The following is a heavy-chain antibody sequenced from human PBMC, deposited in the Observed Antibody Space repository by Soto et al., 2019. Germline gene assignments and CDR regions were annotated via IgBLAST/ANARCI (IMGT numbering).Heavy chain of an antibody. CDR2: IYPGDSDT. Sequence: PGESLKISCKGSGYSFTSYWIGWVRQMPGKGLEWMGIIYPGDSDTRYSPSFQGQVTISADKSISTAYLQWSSLKASDTAMYYCARFTSTALHYYYGMDAWGQGTTVTVSS. CDR3: ARFTSTALHYYYGMDA. D-gene: IGHD2-2*01. V-gene: IGHV5-51*01. J-gene: IGHJ6*02. CDR1: GYSFTSYW.